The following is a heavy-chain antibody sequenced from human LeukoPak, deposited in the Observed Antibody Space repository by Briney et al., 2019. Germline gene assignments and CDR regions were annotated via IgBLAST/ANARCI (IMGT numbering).Heavy chain of an antibody. V-gene: IGHV3-30*02. CDR3: AKDNGAFLTPVS. J-gene: IGHJ5*02. CDR1: GFTFTNYG. Sequence: GGSLRLSCAASGFTFTNYGVHWVRQAPGKGLEWVAFIQYDGRKKLCGDSVKGRCTISRDTSSNTIFLQVDSLRGEDTAVYYCAKDNGAFLTPVSWGQGALVTVSS. CDR2: IQYDGRKK. D-gene: IGHD4-17*01.